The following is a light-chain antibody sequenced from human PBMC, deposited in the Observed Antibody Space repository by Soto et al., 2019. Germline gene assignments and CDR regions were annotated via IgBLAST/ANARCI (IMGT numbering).Light chain of an antibody. CDR3: QRYNNWPLT. Sequence: DIQMTQSPSSLSASVGDRVTITCQASQDISNYLNWYQQKPGKAPKLLIYDASNLETGVPSRFSGSGSGPELTLTINSLQSEDFAIYYCQRYNNWPLTFGGGTKV. CDR1: QDISNY. CDR2: DAS. J-gene: IGKJ4*01. V-gene: IGKV1-33*01.